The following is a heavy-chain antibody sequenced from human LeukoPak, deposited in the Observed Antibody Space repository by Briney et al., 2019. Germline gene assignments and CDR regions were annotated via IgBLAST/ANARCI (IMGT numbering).Heavy chain of an antibody. V-gene: IGHV1-69*02. CDR3: ARGYCSSTSCFWAKRFDP. Sequence: VKVSSKASGGTFRSYTISWVRQAPGQGLEWMGRLIPILGIANYAQKFQGRVTITADKSTSTAYMELSSLRSEDTAVYYCARGYCSSTSCFWAKRFDPWGQGTLGTVSA. J-gene: IGHJ5*02. D-gene: IGHD2-2*01. CDR2: LIPILGIA. CDR1: GGTFRSYT.